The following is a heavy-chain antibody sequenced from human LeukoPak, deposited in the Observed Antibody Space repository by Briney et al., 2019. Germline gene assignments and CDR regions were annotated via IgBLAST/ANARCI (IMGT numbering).Heavy chain of an antibody. J-gene: IGHJ6*02. V-gene: IGHV1-18*01. CDR1: GYTFTSYD. CDR3: ARDRRFLEWLDYYYHGMDV. D-gene: IGHD3-3*01. CDR2: ISAYNGNT. Sequence: ASVKVSCKASGYTFTSYDINWVRQATGQGLEWMGWISAYNGNTNYAQKLQGRVTMTTDTSTSTAYMELRSLRSDDTAVYYCARDRRFLEWLDYYYHGMDVWGQGTTVTVS.